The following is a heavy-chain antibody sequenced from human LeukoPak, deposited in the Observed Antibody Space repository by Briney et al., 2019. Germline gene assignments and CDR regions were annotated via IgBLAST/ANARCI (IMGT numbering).Heavy chain of an antibody. Sequence: GESLKISCKASGYTFSDYWIGWVRQMPGQGLEWMGIIYPDDSETNYSPSFQGQVTISADKSISTAYLQWSSLKASDTAMYYCARQDTIFGNNWFDPWGQGTLVTVSS. V-gene: IGHV5-51*01. J-gene: IGHJ5*02. CDR2: IYPDDSET. CDR1: GYTFSDYW. CDR3: ARQDTIFGNNWFDP. D-gene: IGHD3-3*01.